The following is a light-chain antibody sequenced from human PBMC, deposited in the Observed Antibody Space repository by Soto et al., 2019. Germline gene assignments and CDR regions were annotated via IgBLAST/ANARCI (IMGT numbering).Light chain of an antibody. CDR3: QQYGSSIQT. CDR1: ESVASSY. V-gene: IGKV3-20*01. J-gene: IGKJ1*01. Sequence: EIVLTQSPGTLSLSPGERATLSCRASESVASSYLAWYQQKPGQAPRLLIYGASSRATGIPDRFSGRGSGTDFTLTISRLEPEDFAVYYCQQYGSSIQTFGQGTKVDIK. CDR2: GAS.